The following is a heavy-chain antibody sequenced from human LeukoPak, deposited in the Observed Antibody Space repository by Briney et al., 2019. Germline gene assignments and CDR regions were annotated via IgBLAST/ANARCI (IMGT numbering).Heavy chain of an antibody. CDR1: GFTFSNYW. D-gene: IGHD5-12*01. Sequence: GGSLRLSCAASGFTFSNYWMTWVRQAPGKGLEWVANIKQDGSEKYYVDSVKGRFTISRDNAKNSLYLQMNSLRAEDMALYYCAKDSGYSGYDYDAFDIWGQGTMVTVSS. CDR3: AKDSGYSGYDYDAFDI. J-gene: IGHJ3*02. CDR2: IKQDGSEK. V-gene: IGHV3-7*03.